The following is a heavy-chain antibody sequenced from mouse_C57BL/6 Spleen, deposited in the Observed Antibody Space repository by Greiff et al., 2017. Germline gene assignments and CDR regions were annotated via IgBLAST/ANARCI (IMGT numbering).Heavy chain of an antibody. CDR3: AIGGYYSSVAY. CDR1: GYTFTDYN. Sequence: EVQLQQSGPELVKPGASVKMSCKASGYTFTDYNMPWVKQSHGKSLEWIGYINPYNGGTSYNKKFKGKATLTVNKSSSTAYMELRSLTSEDSAGYDSAIGGYYSSVAYWGQGTLVTVSA. CDR2: INPYNGGT. D-gene: IGHD2-3*01. V-gene: IGHV1-22*01. J-gene: IGHJ3*01.